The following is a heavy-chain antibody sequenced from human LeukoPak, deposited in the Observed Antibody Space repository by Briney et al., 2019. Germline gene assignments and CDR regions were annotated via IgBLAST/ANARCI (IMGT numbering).Heavy chain of an antibody. D-gene: IGHD2-15*01. Sequence: GGSLRLSCAASGFTFSSYSMNWVRQAPGKGLEWVSSISSSSSYIYYADSVKGRFTISRDNAKNSLYLQMNSLRAEDTAVYYCATLSPRFSCSFDYWEQGTLVTVSS. J-gene: IGHJ4*02. CDR2: ISSSSSYI. CDR3: ATLSPRFSCSFDY. CDR1: GFTFSSYS. V-gene: IGHV3-21*01.